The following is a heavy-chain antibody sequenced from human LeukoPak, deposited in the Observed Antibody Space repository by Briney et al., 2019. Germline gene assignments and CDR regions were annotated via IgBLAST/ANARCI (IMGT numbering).Heavy chain of an antibody. V-gene: IGHV4-59*01. CDR3: AREDTAMVKFDY. CDR1: GGSFSGYY. CDR2: IYYSGST. J-gene: IGHJ4*02. D-gene: IGHD5-18*01. Sequence: SETLSLTCAVYGGSFSGYYWSWIRQPPGKGLEWIGYIYYSGSTNYNPSLKSRVTISVDTSKNQFSLKLSSVTAADTAVYYCAREDTAMVKFDYWGQGTLVTVSS.